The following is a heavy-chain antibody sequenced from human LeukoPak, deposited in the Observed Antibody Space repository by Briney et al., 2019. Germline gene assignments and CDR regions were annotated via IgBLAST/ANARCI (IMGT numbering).Heavy chain of an antibody. J-gene: IGHJ4*02. CDR2: IYYSGST. V-gene: IGHV4-59*12. CDR3: ARTYYDYVWGSYRYTSPYYFDY. CDR1: GGSISSYY. D-gene: IGHD3-16*02. Sequence: SETLSLTCTVSGGSISSYYWSWIRQPPGKGLEWIGYIYYSGSTNYNPSLKSRVTISVDTSKNQFSLKLSSVTAADTAVYYCARTYYDYVWGSYRYTSPYYFDYWGQGTLVTVSS.